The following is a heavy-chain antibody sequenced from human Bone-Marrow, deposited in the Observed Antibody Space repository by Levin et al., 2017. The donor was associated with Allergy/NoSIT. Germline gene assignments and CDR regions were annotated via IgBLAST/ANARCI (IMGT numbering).Heavy chain of an antibody. CDR2: FSYNGST. D-gene: IGHD3-3*01. V-gene: IGHV4-59*01. J-gene: IGHJ4*02. CDR1: GDSMSRYF. Sequence: SQTLSLTCTVSGDSMSRYFWSWIRQPPGKGLEWIGYFSYNGSTNYNPSLKSRVTISAATSKKQFSLKLWSVTPADTAVYYCARAAIFGEGTEWGQGRLVIVSS. CDR3: ARAAIFGEGTE.